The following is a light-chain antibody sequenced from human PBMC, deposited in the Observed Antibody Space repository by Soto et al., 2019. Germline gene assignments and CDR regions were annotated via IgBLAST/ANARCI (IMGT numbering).Light chain of an antibody. CDR2: EAS. CDR1: QSVGSY. CDR3: QQRSNWPVA. J-gene: IGKJ1*01. V-gene: IGKV3-11*01. Sequence: EIVLTQSPASLSLSPGERATLSCRASQSVGSYLAWYQQKPGQAPRLLIYEASTRATGIPARFSGGGSGTDFTLTISSLEPEDFAVYYCQQRSNWPVAFGQGTKVEI.